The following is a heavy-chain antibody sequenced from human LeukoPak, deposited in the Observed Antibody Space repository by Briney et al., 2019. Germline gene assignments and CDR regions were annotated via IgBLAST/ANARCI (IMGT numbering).Heavy chain of an antibody. CDR3: ARENSSGYYFP. CDR1: GGSISSYY. D-gene: IGHD3-22*01. Sequence: NPSETLSLTCTVSGGSISSYYWSWIRQPPGKGLEWIGYIYYSGSTNYNPSLKSRVTISVDTSKNQFSLKLSSVTAADTAVYYCARENSSGYYFPWGQGTLVTASS. V-gene: IGHV4-59*01. CDR2: IYYSGST. J-gene: IGHJ5*02.